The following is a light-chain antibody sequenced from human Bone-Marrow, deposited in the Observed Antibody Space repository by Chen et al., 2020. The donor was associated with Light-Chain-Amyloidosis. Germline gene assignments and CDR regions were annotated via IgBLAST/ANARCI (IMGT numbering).Light chain of an antibody. CDR3: AAWEASLSAHV. CDR1: SSNIEPYT. V-gene: IGLV1-47*01. Sequence: QSVVTQPPSVSGTPGQRVTVSCSGSSSNIEPYTTYWYQHLPGTAPKLLIYNNNQRPSGVPDRVAGSKSGTSASLAISGLRSEDEADDYGAAWEASLSAHVFGTGTKVTVL. J-gene: IGLJ1*01. CDR2: NNN.